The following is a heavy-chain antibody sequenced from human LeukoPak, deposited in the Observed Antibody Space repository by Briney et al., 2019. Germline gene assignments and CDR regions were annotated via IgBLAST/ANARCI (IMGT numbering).Heavy chain of an antibody. CDR1: GYTFTSYD. CDR3: ARGNSGYDLYYFDY. Sequence: ASVKVSCKASGYTFTSYDVNWVRQATGQGLEWMGWMNPNSGNTGYAQKFQGRVTMTRNTSISTAYMELSSLRSEDTAVYYCARGNSGYDLYYFDYWGQGTLVTVSS. CDR2: MNPNSGNT. D-gene: IGHD5-12*01. V-gene: IGHV1-8*01. J-gene: IGHJ4*02.